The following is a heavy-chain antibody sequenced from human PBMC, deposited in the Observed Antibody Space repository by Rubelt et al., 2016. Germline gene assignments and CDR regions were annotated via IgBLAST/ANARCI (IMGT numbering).Heavy chain of an antibody. CDR3: AKPRTGYYYYYGMDV. Sequence: GGGVVQPGGSLRLSCAASGFTFSSYGMHWVRQAPGKGLEWVAFIRYDGSNKYYADSVKGRFTISRDNSKNTLYLQMNSLRAEDTAVYYCAKPRTGYYYYYGMDVWGQGTTVTVSS. J-gene: IGHJ6*02. CDR2: IRYDGSNK. CDR1: GFTFSSYG. D-gene: IGHD1-1*01. V-gene: IGHV3-30*02.